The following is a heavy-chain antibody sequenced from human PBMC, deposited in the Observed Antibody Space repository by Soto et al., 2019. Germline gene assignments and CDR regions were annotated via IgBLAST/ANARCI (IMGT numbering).Heavy chain of an antibody. CDR2: ISGSGGST. J-gene: IGHJ4*02. CDR1: GFTFSSYA. V-gene: IGHV3-23*01. Sequence: EVQLLESGGGLVQPGGSLRLSCAASGFTFSSYAMSWVRQAPGKGLEWVSAISGSGGSTYYADSVKGRFTISRDNSKNTLYLQMNSLRAEDTAVYYCAEDHYSSGWWDDYWGQGTLVTVSS. D-gene: IGHD6-19*01. CDR3: AEDHYSSGWWDDY.